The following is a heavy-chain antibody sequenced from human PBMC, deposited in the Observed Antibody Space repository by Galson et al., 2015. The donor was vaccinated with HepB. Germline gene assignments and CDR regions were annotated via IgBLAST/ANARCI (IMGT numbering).Heavy chain of an antibody. D-gene: IGHD6-19*01. Sequence: SLRLSCAASGFTFSSYSMNWVRQAPGKGLEWVSYISSSSSTIYYADSVKGRFTISRDNAKNSLYLQMNSLRDEDTAVYYCARDQLPPKYSSGWYVSRSRGAFDIWGQGTMVTVSS. CDR3: ARDQLPPKYSSGWYVSRSRGAFDI. CDR1: GFTFSSYS. J-gene: IGHJ3*02. CDR2: ISSSSSTI. V-gene: IGHV3-48*02.